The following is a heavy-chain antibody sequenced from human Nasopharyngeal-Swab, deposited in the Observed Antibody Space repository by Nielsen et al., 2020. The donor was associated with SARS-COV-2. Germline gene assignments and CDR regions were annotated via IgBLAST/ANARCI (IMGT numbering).Heavy chain of an antibody. CDR3: ARDIGDGYNLLYYFDY. J-gene: IGHJ4*02. D-gene: IGHD5-24*01. CDR1: GITPASYS. CDR2: ISSSGKYI. Sequence: GESLKISCAASGITPASYSMNWVRQAPGKGLEWVSSISSSGKYIYYANSVRGRFTISRDNAKSSLFLQMDSLRAEDTALYYCARDIGDGYNLLYYFDYWGPGTLVTVSS. V-gene: IGHV3-21*01.